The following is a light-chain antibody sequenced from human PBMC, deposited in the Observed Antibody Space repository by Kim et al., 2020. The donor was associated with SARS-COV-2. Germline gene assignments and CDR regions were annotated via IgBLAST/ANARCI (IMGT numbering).Light chain of an antibody. J-gene: IGLJ2*01. CDR1: SSDVGGYNY. V-gene: IGLV2-8*01. Sequence: QSALTQPPSASGSPGQSVTISCTGTSSDVGGYNYVSWYQQHPGKAPKLMIYEVSKRPSGVPDRFSGSKSGNTASLTVSGLQAEDEADYYCSSFAVTKNVFGGGTKLTVL. CDR3: SSFAVTKNV. CDR2: EVS.